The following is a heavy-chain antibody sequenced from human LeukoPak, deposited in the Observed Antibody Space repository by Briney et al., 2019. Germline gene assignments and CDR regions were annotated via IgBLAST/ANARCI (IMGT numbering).Heavy chain of an antibody. CDR1: GFTFSSYW. CDR2: INSDGSST. J-gene: IGHJ4*02. CDR3: ARDHYGSFDY. V-gene: IGHV3-74*01. Sequence: GGSLRLSCAASGFTFSSYWMHWVRQAPGKGLVWVSRINSDGSSTSYAASVTSRFTISRDNAKTTLYLQMNSLRAEDTAVYYCARDHYGSFDYWGQGTLVTVSS. D-gene: IGHD4-17*01.